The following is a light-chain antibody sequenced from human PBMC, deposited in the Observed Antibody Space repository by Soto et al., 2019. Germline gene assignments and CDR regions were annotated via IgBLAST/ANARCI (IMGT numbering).Light chain of an antibody. CDR1: RSVNNY. CDR3: QQSYSTLFT. V-gene: IGKV1-39*01. Sequence: IQMTQSPSSLSASVGDRVTITCRASRSVNNYLNWYQQIPGKDPKLLIHTASSLQSGVPSRFSGSGSGTDYTLTISSLQPEDFATYYCQQSYSTLFTFGPGTKVYIK. CDR2: TAS. J-gene: IGKJ3*01.